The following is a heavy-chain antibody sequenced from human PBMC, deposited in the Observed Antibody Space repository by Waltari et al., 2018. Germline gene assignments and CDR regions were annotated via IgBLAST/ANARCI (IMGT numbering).Heavy chain of an antibody. D-gene: IGHD3-16*01. V-gene: IGHV3-53*04. CDR2: LYSDGRT. CDR3: ARGFTLILGP. Sequence: EMQLVESEGGFVQPGGSLTLSCTASRFAFNRNYMSWVRQAPGKGPEWVSVLYSDGRTFYADSVKGRFTISRHDSKNTLYLQLNSLTPDDTAVYYCARGFTLILGPWGQGALVTVSS. CDR1: RFAFNRNY. J-gene: IGHJ5*02.